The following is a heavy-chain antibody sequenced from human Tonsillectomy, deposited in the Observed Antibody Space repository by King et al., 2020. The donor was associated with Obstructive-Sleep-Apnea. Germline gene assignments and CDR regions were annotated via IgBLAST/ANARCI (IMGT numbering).Heavy chain of an antibody. CDR2: INHSGST. CDR1: GGSFSGYY. J-gene: IGHJ3*01. V-gene: IGHV4-34*01. Sequence: VQLQQWGAGLLKPSETLSLTCAVYGGSFSGYYWSWIRQPPGKGLEWIGEINHSGSTNYNPSLKSRVTISVDTSKNQFSLKLSSVTAADTAVYYCARRMVRGDPASWGQGTMVTVSS. D-gene: IGHD3-10*01. CDR3: ARRMVRGDPAS.